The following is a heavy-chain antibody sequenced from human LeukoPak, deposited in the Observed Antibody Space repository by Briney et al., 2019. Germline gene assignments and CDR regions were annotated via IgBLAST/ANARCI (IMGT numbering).Heavy chain of an antibody. V-gene: IGHV1-24*01. CDR3: ATGGDCRSTSCLFDY. J-gene: IGHJ4*02. D-gene: IGHD2-2*01. CDR1: GYTLTELS. Sequence: ASVKVSCKVSGYTLTELSMHWVRQAPGKGLEWMGGFDPEDGETIYAQEFQGRVTMTEDTSTDTAYMELSSLRSEDTAVYYCATGGDCRSTSCLFDYWGQGTLVTVSS. CDR2: FDPEDGET.